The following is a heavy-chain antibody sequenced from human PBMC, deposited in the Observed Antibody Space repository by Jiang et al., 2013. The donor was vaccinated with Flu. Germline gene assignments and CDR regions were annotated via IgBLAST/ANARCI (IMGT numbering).Heavy chain of an antibody. CDR3: AEDHLRGYGEDYFDY. D-gene: IGHD5-12*01. Sequence: EWVSSISGSGGSTYYADSVRGRFTISRDNSKNTLYLQMNSLRAEDTAVYYCAEDHLRGYGEDYFDYWGQGTLVTVSS. J-gene: IGHJ4*02. CDR2: ISGSGGST. V-gene: IGHV3-23*01.